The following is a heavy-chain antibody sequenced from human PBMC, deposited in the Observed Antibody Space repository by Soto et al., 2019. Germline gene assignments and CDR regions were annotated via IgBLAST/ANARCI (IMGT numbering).Heavy chain of an antibody. D-gene: IGHD6-13*01. CDR1: GFTFSSYA. CDR2: ISYDGSNK. Sequence: QVQLVESGGGVVQPGRSLRLSCAASGFTFSSYAMHWVRQAPGKGLEWVAVISYDGSNKYYADSVKGRFTISRDNSKNTLYLQMNSLRAEDTAVYYCARDFAASNGDWFVPWGQGTLVTVSS. V-gene: IGHV3-30-3*01. CDR3: ARDFAASNGDWFVP. J-gene: IGHJ5*02.